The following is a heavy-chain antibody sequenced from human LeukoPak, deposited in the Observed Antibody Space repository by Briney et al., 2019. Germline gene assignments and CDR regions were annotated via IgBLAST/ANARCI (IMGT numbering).Heavy chain of an antibody. CDR1: GGSISSYY. CDR3: ARFIAVAGTAIFDY. Sequence: SETLSLTCTVSGGSISSYYWGWIRQPPGKGLEWIGYIYYSGSTNYNPSLKSRVTISVDTSKNQFSLKLSSVTAADTAVYYCARFIAVAGTAIFDYWGQGTLVTVSS. CDR2: IYYSGST. V-gene: IGHV4-59*01. J-gene: IGHJ4*02. D-gene: IGHD6-19*01.